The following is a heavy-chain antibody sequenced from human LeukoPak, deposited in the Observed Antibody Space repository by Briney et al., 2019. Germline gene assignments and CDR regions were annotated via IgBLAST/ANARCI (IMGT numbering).Heavy chain of an antibody. CDR3: ARERTYGDYSFDY. J-gene: IGHJ4*02. Sequence: SETLSLTCTVSGGSISSGGYYRSWIRQHPGKGLEWIGYIYYSGSTYYNPSLKSRVTISVDTSKNQFSLKLSSVTAADTAVYYCARERTYGDYSFDYWGQGTLVTVSS. CDR2: IYYSGST. V-gene: IGHV4-31*03. D-gene: IGHD4-17*01. CDR1: GGSISSGGYY.